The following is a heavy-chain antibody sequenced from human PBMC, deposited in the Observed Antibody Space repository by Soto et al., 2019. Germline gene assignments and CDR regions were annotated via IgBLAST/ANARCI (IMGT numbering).Heavy chain of an antibody. CDR1: GFPFSSYA. Sequence: EVHLLESGGGLVQPGGSLRLSCAASGFPFSSYAMSWVRQAPGKGLEWVSGISGSGAGTYYADSVQGRFTISRDNSENTLYLEMNSLRAEDTAVYYCANDRYCSGGSCYGLPYYYGMDVWGQGTTVTVSS. J-gene: IGHJ6*02. CDR3: ANDRYCSGGSCYGLPYYYGMDV. CDR2: ISGSGAGT. V-gene: IGHV3-23*01. D-gene: IGHD2-15*01.